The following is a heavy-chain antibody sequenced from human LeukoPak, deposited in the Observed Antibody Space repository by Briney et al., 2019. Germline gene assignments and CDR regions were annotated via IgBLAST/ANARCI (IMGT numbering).Heavy chain of an antibody. CDR2: ISGRSSHI. V-gene: IGHV3-21*01. CDR3: GRAFPPLRTSSAGDL. J-gene: IGHJ1*01. Sequence: GSLRLSCSASGFSFSDYDMNWVRQAPGKGLEWVSAISGRSSHIYYGESVKGRFTISRDNAKNSLYLQMDSLGVEDTAVYYCGRAFPPLRTSSAGDLWGQGTLVIVSS. D-gene: IGHD3-16*01. CDR1: GFSFSDYD.